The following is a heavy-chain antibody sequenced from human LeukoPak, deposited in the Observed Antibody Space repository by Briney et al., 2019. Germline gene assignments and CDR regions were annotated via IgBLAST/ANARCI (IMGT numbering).Heavy chain of an antibody. D-gene: IGHD6-19*01. Sequence: PGGSLRLSCAASGFTFSDYYMSWIRQAPGKGLEWVSYISSSGSTIYYADSVKGRFTISRDSAKNSLYLQMNSLRAEDTAVYYCARAPTPVQWLAIELPLYYYYYMDVWGKGTTVTVSS. J-gene: IGHJ6*03. CDR3: ARAPTPVQWLAIELPLYYYYYMDV. V-gene: IGHV3-11*04. CDR2: ISSSGSTI. CDR1: GFTFSDYY.